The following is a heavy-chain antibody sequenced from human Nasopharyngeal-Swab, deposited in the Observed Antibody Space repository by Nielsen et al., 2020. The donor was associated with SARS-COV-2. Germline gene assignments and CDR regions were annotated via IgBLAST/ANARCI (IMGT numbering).Heavy chain of an antibody. CDR1: GYTFTSYG. Sequence: ASVKVSCKASGYTFTSYGISWGRQAPGQGLEWMGWISAYNGNTNYAQKLQGRVTMTTDTSTSTAYMELRSLRSDDTAVYYCARFVTTSYYYYGMDVWGQGTTVTVSS. CDR2: ISAYNGNT. CDR3: ARFVTTSYYYYGMDV. V-gene: IGHV1-18*01. D-gene: IGHD3-22*01. J-gene: IGHJ6*02.